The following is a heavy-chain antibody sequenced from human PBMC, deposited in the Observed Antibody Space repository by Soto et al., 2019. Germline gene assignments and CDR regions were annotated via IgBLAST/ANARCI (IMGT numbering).Heavy chain of an antibody. Sequence: GGSLRLSCAASGFTFSWHAMNWVRQAPGKGLEWVSVLSGSGGNIDYANSVNGRFTISRDNSKNMLYLQMNSLRAEDTAVYYCAKDWGTEGSSVREFDRWGQGTVVTVS. CDR1: GFTFSWHA. V-gene: IGHV3-23*01. CDR3: AKDWGTEGSSVREFDR. J-gene: IGHJ3*02. CDR2: LSGSGGNI. D-gene: IGHD1-1*01.